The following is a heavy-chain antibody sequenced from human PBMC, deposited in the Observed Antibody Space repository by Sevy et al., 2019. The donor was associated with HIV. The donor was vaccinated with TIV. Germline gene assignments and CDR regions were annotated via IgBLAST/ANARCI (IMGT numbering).Heavy chain of an antibody. V-gene: IGHV3-49*03. J-gene: IGHJ6*02. D-gene: IGHD4-4*01. CDR3: TRDLRTVTTYYYYYGMDV. CDR2: IRSKACGGTT. Sequence: GGSLRLSCTASGFTFGDYAMSWFRQAPGKGLEWVGFIRSKACGGTTEYAASVKGRFTISRDDSKSIAYLQMNSLKTEDTAVYYCTRDLRTVTTYYYYYGMDVWGQGTTVTVSS. CDR1: GFTFGDYA.